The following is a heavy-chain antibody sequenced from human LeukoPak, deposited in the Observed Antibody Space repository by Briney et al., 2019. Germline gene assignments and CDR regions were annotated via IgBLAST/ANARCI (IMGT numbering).Heavy chain of an antibody. J-gene: IGHJ5*02. CDR3: ARDRSWELGEPRHNWFDP. CDR2: IYHSGST. V-gene: IGHV4-38-2*02. CDR1: GYSISSGYY. D-gene: IGHD3-16*01. Sequence: SETLSLTCTVSGYSISSGYYWGWIRQPPGKGLEWIGSIYHSGSTYYNPSLKSRVTISVDTSKNQFSLKLSPVTAADTAVYYCARDRSWELGEPRHNWFDPWGQGTLVTVSS.